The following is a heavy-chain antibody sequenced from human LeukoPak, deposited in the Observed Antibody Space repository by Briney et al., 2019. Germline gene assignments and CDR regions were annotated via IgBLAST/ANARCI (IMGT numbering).Heavy chain of an antibody. Sequence: SETLSLTCTVSGGSISSNSYYWGWIRQPPGKGLEWIGSIYYSGSTYYNPSLKSRVTISVDTSKNQFSLKLSSVTAADTAVYYCASQLGYCSSTSCYADKVDYWGQGTLVTVSS. CDR1: GGSISSNSYY. J-gene: IGHJ4*02. CDR2: IYYSGST. D-gene: IGHD2-2*01. V-gene: IGHV4-39*01. CDR3: ASQLGYCSSTSCYADKVDY.